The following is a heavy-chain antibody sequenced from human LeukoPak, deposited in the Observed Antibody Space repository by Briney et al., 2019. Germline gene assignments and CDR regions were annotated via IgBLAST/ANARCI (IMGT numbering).Heavy chain of an antibody. Sequence: ASVKVSCKASGYTFTSYYMHWVRQAPGQGLEWMGWINPNSGGTNYAQKFQGRVTMTRDTSISTAYMELSRLRSDDTAVYYCARNVLRLWFGELLSPFDYWGQGTLVTVSS. CDR2: INPNSGGT. CDR1: GYTFTSYY. CDR3: ARNVLRLWFGELLSPFDY. V-gene: IGHV1-2*02. J-gene: IGHJ4*02. D-gene: IGHD3-10*01.